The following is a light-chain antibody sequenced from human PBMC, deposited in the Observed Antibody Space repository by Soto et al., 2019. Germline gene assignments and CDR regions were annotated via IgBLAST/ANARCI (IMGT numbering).Light chain of an antibody. CDR3: QQHGQWPIT. CDR1: QFVSSN. Sequence: EIVMTQSPLTLSVSPGERATLSCRASQFVSSNLAWYQQKPGQAPRLLIYGASTRATGIPARFSGSGSGTEFTLTISSLQPEDFATYYCQQHGQWPITFGQGTRLEIK. CDR2: GAS. J-gene: IGKJ5*01. V-gene: IGKV3D-15*01.